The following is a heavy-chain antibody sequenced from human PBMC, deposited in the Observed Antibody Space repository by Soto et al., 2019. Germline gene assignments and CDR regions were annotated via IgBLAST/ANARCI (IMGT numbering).Heavy chain of an antibody. CDR3: AKGTELDTNRLHPFDY. CDR2: ISGSGGST. V-gene: IGHV3-23*01. D-gene: IGHD4-4*01. J-gene: IGHJ4*02. Sequence: EVQLLESGGGLVQPGGSLRLSCAASGFTFSSYAMSWVRQAPGKGLEWVSAISGSGGSTYYADSVKGRFTISRDNSKNTLYLQMNSLRAEDTAVYYCAKGTELDTNRLHPFDYWGQGTLVTVSS. CDR1: GFTFSSYA.